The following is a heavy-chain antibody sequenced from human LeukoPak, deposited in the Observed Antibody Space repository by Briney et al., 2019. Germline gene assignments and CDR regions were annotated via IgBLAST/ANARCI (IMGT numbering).Heavy chain of an antibody. CDR1: GGSISSSSYY. CDR3: ARQYCSGGSCYPNNWFDP. V-gene: IGHV4-39*01. Sequence: SETLSLTCTVSGGSISSSSYYWGWIRQPPGKGLEWIGSIYYSGSTYYNPFLKSRVTISVDTSKNQFSLKLSSVTAADTAVYYCARQYCSGGSCYPNNWFDPWGQGTLVTVSS. D-gene: IGHD2-15*01. CDR2: IYYSGST. J-gene: IGHJ5*02.